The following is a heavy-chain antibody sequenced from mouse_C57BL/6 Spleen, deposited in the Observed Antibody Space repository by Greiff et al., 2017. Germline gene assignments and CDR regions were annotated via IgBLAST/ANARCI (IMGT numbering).Heavy chain of an antibody. CDR1: GFNIKDDY. D-gene: IGHD1-1*01. V-gene: IGHV14-4*01. Sequence: VQLQQSGAELVRPGASVKLSCTASGFNIKDDYMHWVKQRPEQGLEWIGWIDPENGDTEYASKFQGKATITADTSSNTAYLQLSSLTSEDTAVYYCTTPLHYYGSRYYAMGYWGQGTSVTVSS. J-gene: IGHJ4*01. CDR3: TTPLHYYGSRYYAMGY. CDR2: IDPENGDT.